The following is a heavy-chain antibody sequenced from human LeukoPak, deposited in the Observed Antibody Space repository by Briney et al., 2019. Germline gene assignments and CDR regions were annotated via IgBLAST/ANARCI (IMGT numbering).Heavy chain of an antibody. D-gene: IGHD3-22*01. CDR2: INPNSGGT. V-gene: IGHV1-2*02. CDR1: GYTFTGYF. J-gene: IGHJ4*02. Sequence: ASVNVSCKAPGYTFTGYFMYWVRQAPGQGLEWMGWINPNSGGTNYAQKFQGRITMTTDTSITTAYMELSRLRSDDTAVYYCARDRDYYDSSGYFPLDYWGQETLVAVSS. CDR3: ARDRDYYDSSGYFPLDY.